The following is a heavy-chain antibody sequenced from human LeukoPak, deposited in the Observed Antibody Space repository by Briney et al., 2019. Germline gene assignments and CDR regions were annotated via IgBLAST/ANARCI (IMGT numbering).Heavy chain of an antibody. CDR2: IYYSGSA. CDR3: ARLDWSNWCFDL. CDR1: GGSISSAGYY. J-gene: IGHJ2*01. D-gene: IGHD3/OR15-3a*01. V-gene: IGHV4-39*01. Sequence: PSETLSLTCTVSGGSISSAGYYWAWIRQPPGKGLEWIGSIYYSGSAYYNPSLKSRVAISVDTSKSQFSLSLSSVTAADTAVYYCARLDWSNWCFDLWGRGTLVIVSS.